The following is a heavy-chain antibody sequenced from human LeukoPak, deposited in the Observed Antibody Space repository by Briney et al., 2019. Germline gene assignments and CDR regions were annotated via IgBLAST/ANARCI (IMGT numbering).Heavy chain of an antibody. V-gene: IGHV5-51*01. CDR3: ARRGVRGVINDAFDI. CDR1: GYSFTSYW. D-gene: IGHD3-10*01. J-gene: IGHJ3*02. CDR2: IYPGDSDT. Sequence: GESLKISCKGPGYSFTSYWIGWVRQMPGKGLEWMGIIYPGDSDTRYSPSFQGQVTISADKSISTAYLQWSSLKASDTAMYYCARRGVRGVINDAFDIWGQGTMVTVSS.